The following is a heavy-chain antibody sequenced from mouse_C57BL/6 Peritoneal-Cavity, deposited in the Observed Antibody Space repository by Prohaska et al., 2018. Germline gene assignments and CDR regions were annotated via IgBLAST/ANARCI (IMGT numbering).Heavy chain of an antibody. CDR2: INSDGSAI. Sequence: EVQLLETGGGLVQPGGSRGLSCEGSGFTFSGFWMSWVRQTPGKTLEWIGDINSDGSAINYAPSIKDRFTIFRDNDKSTLYPQMSNVRSEDTATYFCMRYGNYWYVDVWGTGTTVTVSS. CDR1: GFTFSGFW. D-gene: IGHD2-1*01. V-gene: IGHV11-2*01. CDR3: MRYGNYWYVDV. J-gene: IGHJ1*03.